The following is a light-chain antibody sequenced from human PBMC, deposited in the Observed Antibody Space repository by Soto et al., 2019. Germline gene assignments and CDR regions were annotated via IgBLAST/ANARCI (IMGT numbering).Light chain of an antibody. CDR2: AAS. CDR1: QDIRNK. J-gene: IGKJ1*01. V-gene: IGKV1-6*01. CDR3: LQDHNYAWT. Sequence: ASQMTQSPSSLSASVGDRVTITCRASQDIRNKLGWFQQKPGKAPELLIYAASNLQSGVPSRFSGSGSGTDFTITISSLQPEDFATYYCLQDHNYAWTFGQGTKVEIK.